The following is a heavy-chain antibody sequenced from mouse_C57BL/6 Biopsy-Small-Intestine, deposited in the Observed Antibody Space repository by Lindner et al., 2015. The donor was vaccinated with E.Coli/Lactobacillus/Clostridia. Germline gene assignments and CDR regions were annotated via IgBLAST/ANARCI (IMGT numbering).Heavy chain of an antibody. Sequence: VQLQESGPELVKPGASVKMSCKASGYTFTDYNMHWVKQSHGKSLEWIGYINPNNGGTGYNQKFKGKATLTVNKSSSTAYMELRSLTSEDSAVYYCARGGYYDYDEGFAYWGQGTLATVSA. V-gene: IGHV1-22*01. D-gene: IGHD2-4*01. CDR3: ARGGYYDYDEGFAY. CDR1: GYTFTDYN. CDR2: INPNNGGT. J-gene: IGHJ3*01.